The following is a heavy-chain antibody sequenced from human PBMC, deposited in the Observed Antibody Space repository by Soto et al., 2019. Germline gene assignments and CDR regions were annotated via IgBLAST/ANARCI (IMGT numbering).Heavy chain of an antibody. Sequence: QVQLVQSGAEVKKPGSSVKVSCKASGGTFSSYTISWVRQAPGQGLEWMGRIIPILGIANYAQKFQGRVTITADKSTSTAYMEVSSLRSEDTAVYYCARVGEVTTLHYWGQGTLVTVSS. CDR2: IIPILGIA. D-gene: IGHD4-17*01. V-gene: IGHV1-69*02. CDR3: ARVGEVTTLHY. J-gene: IGHJ4*02. CDR1: GGTFSSYT.